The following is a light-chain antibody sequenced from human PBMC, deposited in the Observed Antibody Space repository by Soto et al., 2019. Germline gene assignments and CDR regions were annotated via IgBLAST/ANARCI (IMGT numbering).Light chain of an antibody. Sequence: DIQMAQSPSTLSASVGDRVTITCRASQSITTWLAWYQQKPGQAPNLLIYDASSLQSGVPSRFRGSGSGTEFTLTISSLQPEDFATYYCQQVNSYPLSFGGGTKVDIK. CDR2: DAS. J-gene: IGKJ4*01. CDR3: QQVNSYPLS. V-gene: IGKV1-5*01. CDR1: QSITTW.